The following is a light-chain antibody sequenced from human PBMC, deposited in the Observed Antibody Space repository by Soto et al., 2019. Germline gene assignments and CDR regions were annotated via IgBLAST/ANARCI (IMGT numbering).Light chain of an antibody. J-gene: IGKJ1*01. CDR1: QSVLYSSNNKNY. V-gene: IGKV4-1*01. CDR3: QQYYSTPWT. CDR2: WAS. Sequence: DIVMTQSPDSLAVSLGERATINCKSSQSVLYSSNNKNYLAWYQQKPGQPPKLLIYWASTRESGDPDRFSGSGSGTDFPLTISSLQAEDVAVYYCQQYYSTPWTFGQGTKVEIK.